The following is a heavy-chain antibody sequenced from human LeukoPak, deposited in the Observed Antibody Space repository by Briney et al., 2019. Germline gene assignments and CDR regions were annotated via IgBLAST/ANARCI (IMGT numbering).Heavy chain of an antibody. V-gene: IGHV1-69*05. Sequence: SVKVSCKASGGTFSSYAISWVRQAPGQGLEWMGRIIPIFGTANYAQKFQGRVTITTDESTSTAYMELSSLRSEDTAVYYCARDPYYYDSSGYPRGGEFDYWGQGTLVTVSS. CDR3: ARDPYYYDSSGYPRGGEFDY. CDR1: GGTFSSYA. CDR2: IIPIFGTA. J-gene: IGHJ4*02. D-gene: IGHD3-22*01.